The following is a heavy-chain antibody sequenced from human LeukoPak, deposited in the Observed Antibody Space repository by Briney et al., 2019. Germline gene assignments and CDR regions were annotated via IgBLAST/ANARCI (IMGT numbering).Heavy chain of an antibody. J-gene: IGHJ5*02. Sequence: PSETLSLTCTVSGGSISSYYWSWIRQPAGKGLEWIGRIYTSGSTNYNPSLKSRVTMSVDTSKNQFSLKLSSVTAADTAVYYCARDGCSSTSCYPHHLIDYNWFDPWGQGTLVTVSS. CDR2: IYTSGST. V-gene: IGHV4-4*07. CDR1: GGSISSYY. CDR3: ARDGCSSTSCYPHHLIDYNWFDP. D-gene: IGHD2-2*01.